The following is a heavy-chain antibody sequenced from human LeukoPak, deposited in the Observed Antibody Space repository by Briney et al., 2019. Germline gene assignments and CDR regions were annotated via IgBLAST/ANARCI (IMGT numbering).Heavy chain of an antibody. J-gene: IGHJ3*02. D-gene: IGHD3-16*02. CDR3: AKGMITFGGVIALDAFDN. V-gene: IGHV3-23*01. CDR1: GFTFSSYA. Sequence: PGXXLRLSCAASGFTFSSYAMSWVRQAPGKGLEWVSAISGSGGSTYYADSVKGRFTMSRDKAKNRVYMQMNSLRAEDTAVYYCAKGMITFGGVIALDAFDNWGQGTMVTVSS. CDR2: ISGSGGST.